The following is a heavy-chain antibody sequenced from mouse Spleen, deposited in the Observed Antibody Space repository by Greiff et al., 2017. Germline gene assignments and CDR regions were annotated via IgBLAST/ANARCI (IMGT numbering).Heavy chain of an antibody. V-gene: IGHV1S81*02. J-gene: IGHJ1*01. Sequence: VQLQQPGAELVKPGASVKLSCKASGYTFTSYWMHWVKQRPGQGLEWIGEINPSNGRTNYNEKFKSKATLTVDKSSSTAYMQLSSLTSEDSAVYYCARWGSDWYFDVWGAGTTVTVSS. CDR3: ARWGSDWYFDV. CDR2: INPSNGRT. CDR1: GYTFTSYW.